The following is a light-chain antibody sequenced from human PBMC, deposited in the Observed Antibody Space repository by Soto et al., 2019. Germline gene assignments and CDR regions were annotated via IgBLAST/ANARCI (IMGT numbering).Light chain of an antibody. J-gene: IGKJ1*01. CDR1: QTINNW. Sequence: DVQMTQSPSTWSASVGDRVTITCRASQTINNWLAWYQQRPGKAPTFLIYKTSTLETGVPSRFSGSGSGTEFTLTISSLQPEDFAIYYCQQYNTYPWTFGQGTRVES. CDR2: KTS. V-gene: IGKV1-5*03. CDR3: QQYNTYPWT.